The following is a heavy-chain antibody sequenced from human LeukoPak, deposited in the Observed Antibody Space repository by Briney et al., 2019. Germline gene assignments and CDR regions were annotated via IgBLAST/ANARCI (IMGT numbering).Heavy chain of an antibody. V-gene: IGHV3-21*01. J-gene: IGHJ3*02. CDR1: GFTFSSYS. CDR3: ARGEAASDAFDI. CDR2: ISSSSSYI. Sequence: GGSLRLSCAASGFTFSSYSMNWVRQAPGKGLEWVSSISSSSSYIYYADSVKGRFTISRDNAKNSLYLQMNSLRAEDTAVYYCARGEAASDAFDIWGQGTMVTVSS. D-gene: IGHD6-25*01.